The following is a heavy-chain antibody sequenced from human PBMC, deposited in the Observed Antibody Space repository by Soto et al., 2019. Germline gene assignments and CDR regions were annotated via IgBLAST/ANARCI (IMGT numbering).Heavy chain of an antibody. Sequence: QVQLVQSGAEVKKPGSSVKVSCKASGGTFSSYAISWVRQAPGQGLEWMGGIIPIFGTANYAQKFQGRVPITAAKSTSTAYMELSSLRSEDTAVYYCARDHNVVVPAAMGLYPNCFDPWGQGTLVTVSS. J-gene: IGHJ5*02. CDR2: IIPIFGTA. V-gene: IGHV1-69*06. CDR3: ARDHNVVVPAAMGLYPNCFDP. CDR1: GGTFSSYA. D-gene: IGHD2-2*01.